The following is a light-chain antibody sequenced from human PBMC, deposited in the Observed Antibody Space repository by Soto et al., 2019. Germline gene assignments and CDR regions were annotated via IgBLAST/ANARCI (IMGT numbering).Light chain of an antibody. CDR3: SSYAGSNNFV. CDR2: EVS. Sequence: QSARTQPPSAYGSPGQSVTISCTGTSSDIGAYIYVSWYQQHPGKAPTLMISEVSRRPSGVPERFSGSKSGNTASLTVSGLQADDEAHDYCSSYAGSNNFVFGTGTKVNVL. V-gene: IGLV2-8*01. J-gene: IGLJ1*01. CDR1: SSDIGAYIY.